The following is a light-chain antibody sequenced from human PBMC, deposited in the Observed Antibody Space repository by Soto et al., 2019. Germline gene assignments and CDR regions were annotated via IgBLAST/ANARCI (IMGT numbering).Light chain of an antibody. J-gene: IGLJ2*01. CDR3: SSYAASNNIVV. V-gene: IGLV2-8*01. Sequence: QSALTQPPSASGSPGQSVTISCTGTSSDVGGYNYVSWYQQHPGKAPKLMIYEVSKRPSGVPDRFSGSKSCNTTSLPVAGRHAEEEADYYCSSYAASNNIVVFGGGTKLTVL. CDR1: SSDVGGYNY. CDR2: EVS.